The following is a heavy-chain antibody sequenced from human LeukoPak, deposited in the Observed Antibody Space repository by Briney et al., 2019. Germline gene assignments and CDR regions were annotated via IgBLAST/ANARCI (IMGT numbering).Heavy chain of an antibody. V-gene: IGHV4-61*01. D-gene: IGHD3-10*01. CDR1: GGSVSSGSYY. J-gene: IGHJ5*02. CDR2: IYYSGST. CDR3: ARVPRITMVRGVIMGWFDP. Sequence: PSETLSLTCTVPGGSVSSGSYYWSWIRQPPGKGLEWIGYIYYSGSTNYNPSLKSRVTISVDTSKNQFSLKLSSVTAADTAVYYCARVPRITMVRGVIMGWFDPWGQGTLVTVSS.